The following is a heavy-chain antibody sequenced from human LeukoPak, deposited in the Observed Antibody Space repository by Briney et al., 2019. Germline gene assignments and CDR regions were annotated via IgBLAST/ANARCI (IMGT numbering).Heavy chain of an antibody. CDR3: ARDGEYCSAGCTSHSYSYGLDV. Sequence: GGSLRLSCAASGFTFSIYSMNWVRQAPGKGLEWVSSITSSSSYIYYADSGKGRFTISRDNAKNSLYLQMNSLRAEDTAVYYCARDGEYCSAGCTSHSYSYGLDVWGQGTTVTVSS. CDR2: ITSSSSYI. D-gene: IGHD2-15*01. CDR1: GFTFSIYS. J-gene: IGHJ6*02. V-gene: IGHV3-21*01.